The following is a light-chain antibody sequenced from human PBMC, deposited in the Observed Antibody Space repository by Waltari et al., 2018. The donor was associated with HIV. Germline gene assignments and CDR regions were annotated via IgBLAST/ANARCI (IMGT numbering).Light chain of an antibody. Sequence: NFMLIQPHSVSESPGKTIVISCTGSSGNIADNYVQWYQQRPGSAPTTVIYEDNQRLAMVPDRFSASSDSSSNPASLTISGLRPEDEADYYVQSYARSGVVFGGGTKLTVL. J-gene: IGLJ2*01. CDR2: EDN. CDR1: SGNIADNY. V-gene: IGLV6-57*02. CDR3: QSYARSGVV.